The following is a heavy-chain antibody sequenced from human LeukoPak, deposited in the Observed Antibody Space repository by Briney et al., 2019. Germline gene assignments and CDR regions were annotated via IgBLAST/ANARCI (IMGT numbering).Heavy chain of an antibody. CDR2: INHSGST. CDR1: GGSFSGYY. J-gene: IGHJ6*03. D-gene: IGHD6-13*01. Sequence: SETLSLTCAVYGGSFSGYYWSWIRQPPGKGLEWLGEINHSGSTNYNPSLKSRVTISVDTSKNQFSLKLSSVTAADTAVYYCARDRVGQQLVGRKYYYYYMDVWGKGTTVTISS. CDR3: ARDRVGQQLVGRKYYYYYMDV. V-gene: IGHV4-34*01.